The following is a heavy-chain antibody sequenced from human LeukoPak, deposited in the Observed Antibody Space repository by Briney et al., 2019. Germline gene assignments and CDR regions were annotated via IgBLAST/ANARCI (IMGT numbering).Heavy chain of an antibody. V-gene: IGHV3-74*01. CDR1: GFTFSSYA. J-gene: IGHJ2*01. CDR2: INTDGRTT. Sequence: TGGSLRLSYAASGFTFSSYAMNWVRQAPGKGLVWVAHINTDGRTTTYADSVKGRFTVARDNAKNTLYLEMNRLRAEDTAVYYCARELTGDPYWYFDLWGRGTLVTVSS. CDR3: ARELTGDPYWYFDL. D-gene: IGHD7-27*01.